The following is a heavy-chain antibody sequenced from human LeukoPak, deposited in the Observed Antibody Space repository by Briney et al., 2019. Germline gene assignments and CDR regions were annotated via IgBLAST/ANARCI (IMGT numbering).Heavy chain of an antibody. J-gene: IGHJ4*02. Sequence: SETLSLTCTVSGYSISSGYYWGWIRQPPGKGLEWIGSIYHSGSTYYNPSLKSRVTISVDTSKNQFSLKLSSVTAADTAVYYCARGHGSWSDYWGQGTLVTVSS. CDR1: GYSISSGYY. D-gene: IGHD6-13*01. CDR2: IYHSGST. V-gene: IGHV4-38-2*02. CDR3: ARGHGSWSDY.